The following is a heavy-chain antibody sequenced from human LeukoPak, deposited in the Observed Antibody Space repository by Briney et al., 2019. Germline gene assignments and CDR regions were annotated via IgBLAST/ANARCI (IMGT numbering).Heavy chain of an antibody. CDR1: GGSISSYY. Sequence: SETLCLTCTVSGGSISSYYLSWVRQPAGKGLEWVGRIYTSGSTNYNPSLKSRVTMSVDTSKNQFSLKLSSVTAADTAVYYCARDDHWGNWVFDYWGQGTLVTVSS. V-gene: IGHV4-4*07. D-gene: IGHD3-16*01. CDR3: ARDDHWGNWVFDY. J-gene: IGHJ4*02. CDR2: IYTSGST.